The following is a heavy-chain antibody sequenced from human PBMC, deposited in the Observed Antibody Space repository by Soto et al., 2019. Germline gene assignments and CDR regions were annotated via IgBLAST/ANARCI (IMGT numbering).Heavy chain of an antibody. V-gene: IGHV3-66*01. CDR1: GFTVSTYY. J-gene: IGHJ4*02. CDR3: ARVPSSSYHYFDY. Sequence: GGSLRLSCAASGFTVSTYYMSWVRQAPGKGLEWVSVIYSAGSADFADSVKGRFTVSRGNSKNTLYLQMSSLRAEDTAVYYCARVPSSSYHYFDYWGQGTLVTVSS. CDR2: IYSAGSA. D-gene: IGHD6-13*01.